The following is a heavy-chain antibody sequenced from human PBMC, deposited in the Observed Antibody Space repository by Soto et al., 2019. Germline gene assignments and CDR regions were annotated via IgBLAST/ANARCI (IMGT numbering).Heavy chain of an antibody. V-gene: IGHV4-30-4*08. CDR2: IYYSGST. CDR1: GFTVSNNY. Sequence: LRLSCAASGFTVSNNYINWVRQPPGKGLEWIGYIYYSGSTYYNPSLKSRVTISVDTSKNQFSLKLSSVTAADTAVYYCARMDYLYNWFDPWGQGTLVTVSS. D-gene: IGHD4-17*01. J-gene: IGHJ5*02. CDR3: ARMDYLYNWFDP.